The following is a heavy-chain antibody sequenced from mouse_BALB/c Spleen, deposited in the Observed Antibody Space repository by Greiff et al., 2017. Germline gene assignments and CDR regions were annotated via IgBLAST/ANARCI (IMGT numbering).Heavy chain of an antibody. J-gene: IGHJ3*01. CDR1: GFNIKDTY. CDR2: IDPANGNT. Sequence: VTLKVSGAELVKPGASVKLSCTASGFNIKDTYMHWVKQRPEQGLEWIGRIDPANGNTKYDPKFQGKATITADTSSNTAYLQLSSLTSEDTAVYYCAPVSAWFAYWGQGTLVTVSA. CDR3: APVSAWFAY. V-gene: IGHV14-3*02.